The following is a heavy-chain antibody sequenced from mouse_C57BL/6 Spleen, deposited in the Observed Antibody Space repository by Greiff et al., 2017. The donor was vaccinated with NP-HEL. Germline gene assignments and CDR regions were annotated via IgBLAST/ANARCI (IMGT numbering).Heavy chain of an antibody. CDR1: GYAFSSYW. V-gene: IGHV1-80*01. CDR2: IYPGDGDT. J-gene: IGHJ1*03. CDR3: ARDEAYGSSLYFDV. D-gene: IGHD1-1*01. Sequence: QVQLKESGAELVKPGASVKISCKASGYAFSSYWMNWVKQRPGKGLEWIGQIYPGDGDTNYNGKFKGKATLTADKSSSTAYMQLSSLTSEDSAVYFCARDEAYGSSLYFDVWGTGTTVTVSS.